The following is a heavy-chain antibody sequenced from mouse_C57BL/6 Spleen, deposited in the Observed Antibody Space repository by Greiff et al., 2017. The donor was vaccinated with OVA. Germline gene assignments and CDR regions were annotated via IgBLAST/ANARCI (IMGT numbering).Heavy chain of an antibody. D-gene: IGHD1-1*01. V-gene: IGHV1-80*01. J-gene: IGHJ3*01. CDR1: GYAFSSYW. CDR2: IYPGDGDT. CDR3: ARADGSSYGFAY. Sequence: VQVVESGAELVKPGASVKISCKASGYAFSSYWMNWVKQRPGKGLEWIGQIYPGDGDTNYNGKFKGKATLTADKSSSTAYMQLSSLTSEDSAVYFCARADGSSYGFAYWGQGTLVTVSA.